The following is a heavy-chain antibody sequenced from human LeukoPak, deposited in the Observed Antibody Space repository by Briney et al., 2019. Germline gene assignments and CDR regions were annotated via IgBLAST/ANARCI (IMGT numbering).Heavy chain of an antibody. CDR3: ARSAGGYFDY. Sequence: SETLSLTCTVSGGSISSYYWSWIRQPPGKGLEWIGYIYYSGSTNYNPSLKSRVTISVDTSKNQFSLKLSSVTAADTAVYYYARSAGGYFDYWGQGTLVTVSS. V-gene: IGHV4-59*01. CDR2: IYYSGST. J-gene: IGHJ4*02. CDR1: GGSISSYY. D-gene: IGHD3-10*01.